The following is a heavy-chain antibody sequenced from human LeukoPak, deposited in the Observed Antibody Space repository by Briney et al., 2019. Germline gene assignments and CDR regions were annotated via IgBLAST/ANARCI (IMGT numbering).Heavy chain of an antibody. CDR3: ARDSVTHDAFDI. D-gene: IGHD5-18*01. V-gene: IGHV3-21*01. Sequence: PGGSLRLSCAASGFTFSSYSMNWVRQAPGKGLEWVSSISSSSIYIYYADSVKGRFTISRDNAKNSLYLQMNSLRAEDTAVYYCARDSVTHDAFDIWGQGTMVTVSS. CDR2: ISSSSIYI. J-gene: IGHJ3*02. CDR1: GFTFSSYS.